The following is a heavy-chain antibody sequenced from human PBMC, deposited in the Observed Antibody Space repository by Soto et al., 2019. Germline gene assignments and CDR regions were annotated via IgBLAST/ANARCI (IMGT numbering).Heavy chain of an antibody. J-gene: IGHJ5*02. CDR3: ARGLEDFHAGRGPRWMWIAP. Sequence: SEPLSLPCTVSGGTIISDCWSCIRQHPKKGLEWIGYISISGNTDYSPSLKSRATISADTSRNQFSLKLRSVNTADTAVYFCARGLEDFHAGRGPRWMWIAPWGQGTLVTVSS. CDR1: GGTIISDC. D-gene: IGHD2-15*01. V-gene: IGHV4-59*01. CDR2: ISISGNT.